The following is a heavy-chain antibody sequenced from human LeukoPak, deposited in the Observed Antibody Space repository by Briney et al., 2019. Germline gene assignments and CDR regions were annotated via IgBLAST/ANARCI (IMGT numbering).Heavy chain of an antibody. Sequence: SETLSLTCAVYGGSFSGYYWSWIRQPPGKGLEWIGEINHSGSTNYNPSLKSRVTISVDTSKNQFSLKLSSVTAADTAVYYCARLGRDREVATPIDYWGQGTLVTVSS. CDR2: INHSGST. CDR1: GGSFSGYY. V-gene: IGHV4-34*01. J-gene: IGHJ4*02. CDR3: ARLGRDREVATPIDY. D-gene: IGHD2-15*01.